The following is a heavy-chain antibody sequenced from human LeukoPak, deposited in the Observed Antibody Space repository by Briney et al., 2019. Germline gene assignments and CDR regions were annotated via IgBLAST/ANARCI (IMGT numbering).Heavy chain of an antibody. Sequence: GGSLRLSCAASGFTFSSYSMNWVRQAPGKGLEWVSSISSSSSYIYYADSVKGRFTISRDNAKNSLYLQMNSLRAEDTAVYYCASSSNRNGEVIVATISIWGQGTLVTVSS. CDR3: ASSSNRNGEVIVATISI. D-gene: IGHD5-12*01. CDR2: ISSSSSYI. V-gene: IGHV3-21*01. J-gene: IGHJ4*02. CDR1: GFTFSSYS.